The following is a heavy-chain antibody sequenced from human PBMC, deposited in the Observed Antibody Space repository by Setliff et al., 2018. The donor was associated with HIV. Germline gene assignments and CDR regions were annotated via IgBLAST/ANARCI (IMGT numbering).Heavy chain of an antibody. CDR1: GGTFSSYA. CDR2: IIPIFGTT. D-gene: IGHD6-13*01. CDR3: ARVGAAAGEVNFDY. J-gene: IGHJ4*02. V-gene: IGHV1-69*13. Sequence: SVKVSCKASGGTFSSYAISWVRQAPGQGLEWMGGIIPIFGTTNYAQKFQGRVTITADESTSTAYMELSSLRSEDTAVYYCARVGAAAGEVNFDYWGQGTLVTVSS.